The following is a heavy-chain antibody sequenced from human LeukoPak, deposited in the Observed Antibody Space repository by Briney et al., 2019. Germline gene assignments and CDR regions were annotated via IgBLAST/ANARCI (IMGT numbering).Heavy chain of an antibody. D-gene: IGHD6-19*01. V-gene: IGHV3-23*01. CDR3: AKDVISSGWYLAYFDY. J-gene: IGHJ4*02. CDR1: GFTFSSYA. CDR2: TSGSGGST. Sequence: TGGSLRLSCAASGFTFSSYAMSWVRQAPGKGLEWVSATSGSGGSTYYADSVKGRFTTSRDNSKNTLYLQMNSLRAEDTAVYYCAKDVISSGWYLAYFDYWGQGTLVTVSS.